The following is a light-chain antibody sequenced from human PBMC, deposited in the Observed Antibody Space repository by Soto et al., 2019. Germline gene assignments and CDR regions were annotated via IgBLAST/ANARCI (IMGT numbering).Light chain of an antibody. CDR3: HYYDKWPPGT. Sequence: EIVLTQSPATLSVSPGERATLSCRASQSVNIYLAWYQQKPGQAPRLLIFGASYRATGIPARFSGSGSGTEFTLTISSLQPEDFAVYYCHYYDKWPPGTFGQGTKVDIK. J-gene: IGKJ1*01. CDR1: QSVNIY. CDR2: GAS. V-gene: IGKV3D-15*01.